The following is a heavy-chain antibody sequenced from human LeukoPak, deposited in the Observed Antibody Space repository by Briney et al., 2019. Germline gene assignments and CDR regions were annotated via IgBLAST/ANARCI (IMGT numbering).Heavy chain of an antibody. Sequence: GGSLRLTCAASGFTFSSYSMNWVHQAPGKGLEWVSYISSSSSTIYYADSVKGRFTISRDNAKNSLYLQMNSLRAEDTAVYYCARPSSGYGYWGQGTLVTVSS. D-gene: IGHD5-12*01. J-gene: IGHJ4*02. CDR3: ARPSSGYGY. V-gene: IGHV3-48*01. CDR2: ISSSSSTI. CDR1: GFTFSSYS.